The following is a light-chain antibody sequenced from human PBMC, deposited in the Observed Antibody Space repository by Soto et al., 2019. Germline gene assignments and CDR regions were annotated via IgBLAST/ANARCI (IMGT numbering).Light chain of an antibody. CDR2: DAS. Sequence: DILVKQCPTTVSRHQGERATPTCRASESVSSYLAWYRQKPGQAPRLLVYDASYRATGIPARFSSSGSWTNYTRSNICLLPQDSSGTYCPHQYARVPITFCQGTLIEIK. CDR1: ESVSSY. V-gene: IGKV3-11*01. J-gene: IGKJ5*01. CDR3: PHQYARVPIT.